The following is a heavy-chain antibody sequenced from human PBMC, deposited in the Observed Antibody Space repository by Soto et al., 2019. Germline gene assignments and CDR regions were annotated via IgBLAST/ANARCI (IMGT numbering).Heavy chain of an antibody. J-gene: IGHJ4*02. V-gene: IGHV1-18*01. CDR1: GYTFTSYG. Sequence: QVQLVQSGAEVKKPGASVKVSCKASGYTFTSYGISWVRQAPGQGLEWMGWISAYNGNTNYAQKLQGRVTMTTDTSTSTAYMELRILRSDDTAVYYCARDLYDFWSGYYGEFDYWGQGTLVTVSS. CDR2: ISAYNGNT. D-gene: IGHD3-3*01. CDR3: ARDLYDFWSGYYGEFDY.